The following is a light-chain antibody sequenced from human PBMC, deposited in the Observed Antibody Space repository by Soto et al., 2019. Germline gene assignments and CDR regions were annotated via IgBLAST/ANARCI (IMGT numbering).Light chain of an antibody. J-gene: IGLJ2*01. V-gene: IGLV2-11*01. Sequence: QSVLTQPRSVSGSPGQSVTISCTGTSSDVGGYNYVSWYQQHPGQAPKLMIYDVTKRPSGVPDRFSGSKSGNTASLSISGRQAEDEADYYCCSYGGGYTPLLFGGGTKVTVL. CDR1: SSDVGGYNY. CDR3: CSYGGGYTPLL. CDR2: DVT.